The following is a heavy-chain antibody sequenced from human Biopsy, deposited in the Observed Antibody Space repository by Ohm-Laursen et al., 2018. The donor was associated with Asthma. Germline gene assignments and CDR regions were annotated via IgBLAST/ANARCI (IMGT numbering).Heavy chain of an antibody. CDR2: TNERGVT. CDR1: PGSFSGFF. CDR3: ARAQAAQYYYGMDV. V-gene: IGHV4-34*01. J-gene: IGHJ6*02. D-gene: IGHD6-6*01. Sequence: GTLSLTCNVYPGSFSGFFWTWIRQSPGKGLEWIGETNERGVTNNNPSLKSRVIISIDTYWNRVSLKLTSVTAADTALYYCARAQAAQYYYGMDVWGQGTTVSVSS.